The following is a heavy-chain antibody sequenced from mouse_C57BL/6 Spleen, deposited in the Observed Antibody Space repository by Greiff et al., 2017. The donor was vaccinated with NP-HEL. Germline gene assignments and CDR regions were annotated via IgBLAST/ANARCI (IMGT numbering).Heavy chain of an antibody. V-gene: IGHV1-80*01. CDR2: IYPGDGDT. CDR3: ARGGSSGAMDY. J-gene: IGHJ4*01. Sequence: QVQLKQSGAELVKPGASVKISCKASGYAFSSYWMNWVKQRPGKGLEWIGQIYPGDGDTNYNGKFKGKATLTADKSSSTAYMQLSSLTSEDSAVYFCARGGSSGAMDYWGQGTSVTVSS. D-gene: IGHD1-3*01. CDR1: GYAFSSYW.